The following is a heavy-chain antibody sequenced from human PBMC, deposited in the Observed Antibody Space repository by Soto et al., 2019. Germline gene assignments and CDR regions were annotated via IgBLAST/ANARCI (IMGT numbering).Heavy chain of an antibody. CDR1: GFSLSTSGVG. J-gene: IGHJ5*02. Sequence: SGPRGEPTQTLTLTCTFSGFSLSTSGVGVGWIRQPPGKALEWLALIYWDDDKRYSPSLKSRLTITKDTSKNQVVLTMTNMDPVDTATYYCAHRLQGYSSSWPSNWFDPWGQGTLVTVSS. CDR3: AHRLQGYSSSWPSNWFDP. V-gene: IGHV2-5*02. D-gene: IGHD6-13*01. CDR2: IYWDDDK.